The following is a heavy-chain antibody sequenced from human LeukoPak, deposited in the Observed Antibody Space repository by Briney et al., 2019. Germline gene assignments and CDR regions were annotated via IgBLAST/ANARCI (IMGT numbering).Heavy chain of an antibody. J-gene: IGHJ3*02. V-gene: IGHV4-4*07. CDR3: ARDLPKSITMIVVDKTNDAFDI. D-gene: IGHD3-22*01. CDR1: GGSISSYY. CDR2: IYTSGSA. Sequence: SETLSLTCTVSGGSISSYYWSWIRDRAGKGLEWIGRIYTSGSANYNPSPKSRVTMSVDTSKNQFSLKLSSVTAADTAVYYCARDLPKSITMIVVDKTNDAFDIWGQGTMVTVSS.